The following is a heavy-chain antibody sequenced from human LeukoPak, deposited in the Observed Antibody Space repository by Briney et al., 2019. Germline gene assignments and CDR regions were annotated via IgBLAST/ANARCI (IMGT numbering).Heavy chain of an antibody. CDR1: GGSIASYY. V-gene: IGHV4-4*07. CDR2: IYTRGST. J-gene: IGHJ4*02. D-gene: IGHD3-22*01. Sequence: SETLSLTCTVSGGSIASYYWSWIRQPAGKGLEWIGRIYTRGSTNHNPSLKSRVTMSVDTSKNQFSLQLSSVTAADTAVYYCAGEGHYYDSSGYYYGGEDYWGQGTLVTVSS. CDR3: AGEGHYYDSSGYYYGGEDY.